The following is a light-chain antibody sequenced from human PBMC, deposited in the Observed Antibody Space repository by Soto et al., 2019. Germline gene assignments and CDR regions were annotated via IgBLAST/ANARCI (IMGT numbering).Light chain of an antibody. J-gene: IGLJ3*02. Sequence: QSALTQPASVSGSPGQSIAIYCTGTSSDVGGYNYVSWYQHHPGKAPKLIIYEDTNRPSGVSNRFSGSKSGNTASLTISGLQADDEGDYYCTSYTSSTSRKLFGGGTKVTVL. CDR3: TSYTSSTSRKL. CDR2: EDT. CDR1: SSDVGGYNY. V-gene: IGLV2-14*01.